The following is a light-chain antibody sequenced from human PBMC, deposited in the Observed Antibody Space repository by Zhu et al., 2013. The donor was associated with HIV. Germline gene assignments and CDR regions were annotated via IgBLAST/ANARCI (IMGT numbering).Light chain of an antibody. V-gene: IGKV3-11*01. CDR1: QNVNKY. CDR3: QQYEDSPIT. Sequence: EIVLTQSPGTLSLSPGESVTLSCRASQNVNKYLAWYQQRPGQAPRLLIYDASTRATGIPARFSGSGSGADFSLTINSLESEDFAIYYCQQYEDSPITFGQGTRLEMK. J-gene: IGKJ5*01. CDR2: DAS.